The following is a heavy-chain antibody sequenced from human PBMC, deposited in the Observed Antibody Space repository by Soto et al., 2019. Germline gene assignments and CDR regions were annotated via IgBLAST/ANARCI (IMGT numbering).Heavy chain of an antibody. CDR2: INSDGTGT. Sequence: EVQLVESGGGLVQPGGSLRLSWAAAGFTFRTFWMHWVRQVPGKGLVWVSRINSDGTGTNYADSVKGRFSASRDTVRNTLYLQMDSLRADDTAIYYCARDPATYGSGTYNMWGQGTLVPVSS. CDR3: ARDPATYGSGTYNM. J-gene: IGHJ4*02. D-gene: IGHD3-10*01. CDR1: GFTFRTFW. V-gene: IGHV3-74*01.